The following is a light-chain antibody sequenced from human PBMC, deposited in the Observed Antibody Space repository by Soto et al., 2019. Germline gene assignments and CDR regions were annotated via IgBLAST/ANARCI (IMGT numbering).Light chain of an antibody. V-gene: IGKV1-9*01. J-gene: IGKJ5*01. CDR1: QGIDSS. Sequence: ILLTQSPSSLSASVGDRVTITCRASQGIDSSFAWYQQKPGKAPKLLIYAASSLQSGVPSRFSGSGSGTDFTLTISSLQPEDFATYYCLQHSSYPFTFSQGTRLEIK. CDR3: LQHSSYPFT. CDR2: AAS.